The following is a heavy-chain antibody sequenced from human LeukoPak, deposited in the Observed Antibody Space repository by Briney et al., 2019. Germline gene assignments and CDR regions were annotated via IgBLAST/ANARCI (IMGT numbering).Heavy chain of an antibody. CDR3: VGGGTYPDAFDV. Sequence: SETLSLTCTVSGYSISSGYYWGWIRQPPGKGLEWIGRIYTSGSTKYNSSLESRVTILVEPAKNQFSLKLSSVTAADTAVYYCVGGGTYPDAFDVWGRGTMVTVSS. J-gene: IGHJ3*01. CDR1: GYSISSGYY. D-gene: IGHD1-26*01. V-gene: IGHV4-38-2*02. CDR2: IYTSGST.